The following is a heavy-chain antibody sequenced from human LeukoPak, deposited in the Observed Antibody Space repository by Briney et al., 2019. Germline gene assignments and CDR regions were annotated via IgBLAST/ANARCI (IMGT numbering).Heavy chain of an antibody. D-gene: IGHD2-21*02. CDR3: ARGKTMVYCGGDCYRFDN. CDR1: GGSINTPNYY. Sequence: TSETLSLTCTVSGGSINTPNYYWGWIRQTPGKGLEWIGNIFYSGGTYYSPSLKSRVTISVDTSKNQFSLKLSSVTAAGTAVYYSARGKTMVYCGGDCYRFDNWGQGTLVTVSS. J-gene: IGHJ4*02. V-gene: IGHV4-39*07. CDR2: IFYSGGT.